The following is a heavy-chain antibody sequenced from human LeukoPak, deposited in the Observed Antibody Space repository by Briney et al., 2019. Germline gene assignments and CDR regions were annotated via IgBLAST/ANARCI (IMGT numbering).Heavy chain of an antibody. V-gene: IGHV3-23*01. D-gene: IGHD3-22*01. J-gene: IGHJ4*02. CDR3: AKGNYYDSSGYLYYFDY. Sequence: GGSLRLSCAASGFTFNSYAMSWVRQAPGKGLEWVSAISGSGVGTYYADSVKGRFTISRDNSKNTLYQQMNSLRAEDTAVYYCAKGNYYDSSGYLYYFDYWGQGTLVTVSS. CDR1: GFTFNSYA. CDR2: ISGSGVGT.